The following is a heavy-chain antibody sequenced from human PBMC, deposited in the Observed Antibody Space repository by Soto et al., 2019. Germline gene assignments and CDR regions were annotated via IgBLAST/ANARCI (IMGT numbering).Heavy chain of an antibody. D-gene: IGHD3-10*01. CDR3: AKVLLSFYGSWIVFFRNYYYYYGMDV. J-gene: IGHJ6*02. V-gene: IGHV3-23*01. CDR2: ISGSGGST. CDR1: GFTFSSYA. Sequence: QTGGSLRLSCAASGFTFSSYAMSWVRQAPGKGLEWVSAISGSGGSTYYADSVKGRFTISRDNSKNTLYLQMNSLRAEDTAVYYCAKVLLSFYGSWIVFFRNYYYYYGMDVWGQGTTVTVSS.